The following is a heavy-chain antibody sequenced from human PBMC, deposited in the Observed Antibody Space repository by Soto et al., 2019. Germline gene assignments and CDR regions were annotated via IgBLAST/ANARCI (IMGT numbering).Heavy chain of an antibody. D-gene: IGHD6-13*01. CDR3: ARDNSTADYYYYMDV. CDR2: INAGNGNT. CDR1: GYTFTSYA. Sequence: ASVKVSCKASGYTFTSYAMHWVRQAPGQRLEWMGWINAGNGNTKYSQKFQGRVTITRDTSASTAYMELSSLRPEDTAVYYCARDNSTADYYYYMDVCGKGTTVTVSS. V-gene: IGHV1-3*01. J-gene: IGHJ6*03.